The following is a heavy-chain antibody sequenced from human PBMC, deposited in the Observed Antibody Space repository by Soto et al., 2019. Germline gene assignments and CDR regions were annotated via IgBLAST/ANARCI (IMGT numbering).Heavy chain of an antibody. CDR1: GGSISSGDYW. CDR3: ARDRPGTGRNAFDI. Sequence: QVQLQESGPGLVKPAQTLSLTCTVSGGSISSGDYWWSWIRQPPGKGLEWIGYMSSTGNTYYKPSLKSRVTLSVDTSKIQLSLKVNSVTAADTAVYYCARDRPGTGRNAFDIWGQGTMVTVSS. V-gene: IGHV4-30-4*08. J-gene: IGHJ3*02. D-gene: IGHD1-1*01. CDR2: MSSTGNT.